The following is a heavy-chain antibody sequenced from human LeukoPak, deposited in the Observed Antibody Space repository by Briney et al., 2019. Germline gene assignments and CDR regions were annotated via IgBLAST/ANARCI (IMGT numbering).Heavy chain of an antibody. Sequence: GGSLRLSCAAFSGYWMTWVRQAPGKGLEWVANIKQDGSEKYYVDSVKGRFTISRDNAKNSLFLQMNSLRAEDTAVYYCARVVADSSGWETLDYWGQGTLVIVPS. V-gene: IGHV3-7*01. J-gene: IGHJ4*02. CDR2: IKQDGSEK. CDR1: SGYW. CDR3: ARVVADSSGWETLDY. D-gene: IGHD6-19*01.